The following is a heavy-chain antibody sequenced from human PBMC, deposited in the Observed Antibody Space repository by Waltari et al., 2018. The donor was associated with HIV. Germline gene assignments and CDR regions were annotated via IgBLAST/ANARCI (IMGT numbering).Heavy chain of an antibody. CDR1: GFSPSTSGMC. CDR2: IDWDDGK. Sequence: QVTLRESGPALVKPTQTLTLTCTVSGFSPSTSGMCVSWIRQPPGKALEWLALIDWDDGKYYSTSLKTRLLISKDTSKNQVVLTMTNMDPVNTATYYCARIYSSSSVTRYDYWGQGTLVTVSS. V-gene: IGHV2-70*01. D-gene: IGHD6-6*01. J-gene: IGHJ4*02. CDR3: ARIYSSSSVTRYDY.